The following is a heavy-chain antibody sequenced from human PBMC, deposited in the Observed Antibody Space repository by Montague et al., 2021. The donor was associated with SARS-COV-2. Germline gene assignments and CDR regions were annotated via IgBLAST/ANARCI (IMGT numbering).Heavy chain of an antibody. CDR2: MSYSGSA. Sequence: SETLSLTCTVSGATISSDYWSWIRQSPGKGLEWIGYMSYSGSATYNPSLESRVAISRDTSKNQFSLTLIPATAADTAIYYCARTSEPSNFDSTGYYGAFDVWGQGTTVIVSS. CDR3: ARTSEPSNFDSTGYYGAFDV. V-gene: IGHV4-59*01. J-gene: IGHJ3*01. D-gene: IGHD3-22*01. CDR1: GATISSDY.